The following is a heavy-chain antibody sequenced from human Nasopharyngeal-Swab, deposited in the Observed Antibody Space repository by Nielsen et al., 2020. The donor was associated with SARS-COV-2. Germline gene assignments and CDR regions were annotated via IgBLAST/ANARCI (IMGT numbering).Heavy chain of an antibody. D-gene: IGHD5-24*01. J-gene: IGHJ4*02. Sequence: SETLSLTCTVSGGSILSSSYYWVWIRPPPGKRLVWSGRIYYSEATYYKSPLKNRPTMSVDMSKNQFSLQLLSVTAADTAVYYCASSGWLHPFDYWGPGTLVTVSS. CDR1: GGSILSSSYY. CDR3: ASSGWLHPFDY. V-gene: IGHV4-39*01. CDR2: IYYSEAT.